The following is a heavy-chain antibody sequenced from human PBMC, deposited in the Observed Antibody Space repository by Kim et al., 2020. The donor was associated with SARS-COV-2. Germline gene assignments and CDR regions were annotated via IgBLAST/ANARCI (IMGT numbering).Heavy chain of an antibody. CDR2: IYYSGST. Sequence: SETLSLTCTVSGGSVSSGSYYWSWIRQPPGKGLEWIGYIYYSGSTNYNPSLKSRVTISVDTSKNQFSLKLGSVTAADTAVYYCARGVIGIVARTFLDYWGQGTLVTVSS. CDR3: ARGVIGIVARTFLDY. V-gene: IGHV4-61*01. J-gene: IGHJ4*02. D-gene: IGHD6-6*01. CDR1: GGSVSSGSYY.